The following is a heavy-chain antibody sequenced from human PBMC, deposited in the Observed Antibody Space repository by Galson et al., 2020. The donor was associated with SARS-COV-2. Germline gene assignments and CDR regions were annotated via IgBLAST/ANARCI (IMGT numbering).Heavy chain of an antibody. D-gene: IGHD4-4*01. V-gene: IGHV1-46*01. J-gene: IGHJ6*02. CDR1: GYTSTSYY. Sequence: ASVKVSCKASGYTSTSYYMHWVPQAPGQGLEWMGIINPSGGSTSYAQKFQGRVTMTRDTSTSTVYMELSSLRSEDTAVYYCARDPTVTTHLGDYLYYYYGMDVWGQGTTVTVSS. CDR2: INPSGGST. CDR3: ARDPTVTTHLGDYLYYYYGMDV.